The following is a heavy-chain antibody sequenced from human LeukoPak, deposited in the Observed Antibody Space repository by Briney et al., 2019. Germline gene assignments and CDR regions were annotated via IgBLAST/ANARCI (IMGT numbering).Heavy chain of an antibody. V-gene: IGHV1-18*01. CDR2: ISAYNGNT. J-gene: IGHJ4*02. CDR3: ARETYYYDSSGYLPRIDY. CDR1: GYTFTSYG. D-gene: IGHD3-22*01. Sequence: ASVKVSCKASGYTFTSYGISWVRQAPGQGLEWMGWISAYNGNTNYAQKLQGRVTMTTDTSTSTAYMELRSLRSDDTAVYYCARETYYYDSSGYLPRIDYWGQGTLVTVSS.